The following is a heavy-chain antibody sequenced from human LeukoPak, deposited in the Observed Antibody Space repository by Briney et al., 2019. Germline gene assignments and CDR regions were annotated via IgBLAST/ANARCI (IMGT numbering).Heavy chain of an antibody. CDR3: AKVSYYDFWSGYLDY. CDR1: GFILSSYA. V-gene: IGHV3-23*01. J-gene: IGHJ4*02. D-gene: IGHD3-3*01. CDR2: IGGEGTT. Sequence: GGSLRLSCAASGFILSSYAMSWVRQAPGKGLEWVSAIGGEGTTYYADSVKGRFIISRDSSKNMLYLQMNSLRAEDTAVYYCAKVSYYDFWSGYLDYWGQGTLVTVSS.